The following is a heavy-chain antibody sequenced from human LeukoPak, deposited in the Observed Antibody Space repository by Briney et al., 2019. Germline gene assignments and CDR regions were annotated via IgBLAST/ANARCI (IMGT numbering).Heavy chain of an antibody. CDR3: ARPEYRYGYILDY. Sequence: RASVKVSCKASGYTFTGHYIHLVRQAPGQGLEWMGWIKPDSGATNYAQKFQGRVTMTRDTSISTAHMELNRLTSDDTAVYYCARPEYRYGYILDYWGQGTLVTVSS. D-gene: IGHD5-18*01. V-gene: IGHV1-2*02. CDR2: IKPDSGAT. J-gene: IGHJ4*02. CDR1: GYTFTGHY.